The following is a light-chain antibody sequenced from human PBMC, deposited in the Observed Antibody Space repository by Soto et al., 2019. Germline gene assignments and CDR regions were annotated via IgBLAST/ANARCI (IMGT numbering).Light chain of an antibody. CDR3: SSYTSSSTL. Sequence: QSVVNQPASVSGSPGQSITISCTGTSSDVGGYNYVSWYQQHPGKAPKLMIYDVSNRPSGVSNRFSGSKSGNTASLTISGLQAEDEADYYCSSYTSSSTLFGTGTKVTVL. CDR1: SSDVGGYNY. J-gene: IGLJ1*01. V-gene: IGLV2-14*01. CDR2: DVS.